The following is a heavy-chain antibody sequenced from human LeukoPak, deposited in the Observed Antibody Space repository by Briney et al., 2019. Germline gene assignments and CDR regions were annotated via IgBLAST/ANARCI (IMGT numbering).Heavy chain of an antibody. V-gene: IGHV4-31*03. CDR1: GASISSDGDY. CDR3: ARSLTTIWSGYSIYGMDV. CDR2: FYTSASI. Sequence: SQTLSLTCTVSGASISSDGDYWSWIRQHPGKGLEWLGHFYTSASIYYKPSLKTRLTISADTSKNQFSLRLRSVTAADTAVYYCARSLTTIWSGYSIYGMDVWGQGTTVTVSS. J-gene: IGHJ6*02. D-gene: IGHD3-3*01.